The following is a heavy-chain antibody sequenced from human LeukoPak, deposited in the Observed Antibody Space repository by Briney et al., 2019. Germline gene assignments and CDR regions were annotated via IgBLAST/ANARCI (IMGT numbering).Heavy chain of an antibody. D-gene: IGHD3-9*01. Sequence: SETLSLTCTVSGGSISSYCWSWIRQPAGKGLEWIGRIYTSGSTNYNPSLKSRVTMSVDTSKNQFSLKLSSVTAADTAVYYCARSGILTGYRNAFDIWGQGTMVTVSS. V-gene: IGHV4-4*07. CDR1: GGSISSYC. CDR3: ARSGILTGYRNAFDI. J-gene: IGHJ3*02. CDR2: IYTSGST.